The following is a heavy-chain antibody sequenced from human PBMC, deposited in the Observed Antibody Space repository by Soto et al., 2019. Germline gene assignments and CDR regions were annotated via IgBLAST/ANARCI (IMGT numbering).Heavy chain of an antibody. CDR3: ARGDGERYDGNGYLGRH. Sequence: EVQLVESGGGLVQPGESLTLSCAASGFPFSSYWMHWVRQAPGKGLVWVSRIKRDGSGTYYADSVQDRFTISRDNARNTISLQMNSLRVEDTAVYFCARGDGERYDGNGYLGRHWGQGTLVTVSS. CDR1: GFPFSSYW. D-gene: IGHD3-22*01. V-gene: IGHV3-74*01. CDR2: IKRDGSGT. J-gene: IGHJ4*02.